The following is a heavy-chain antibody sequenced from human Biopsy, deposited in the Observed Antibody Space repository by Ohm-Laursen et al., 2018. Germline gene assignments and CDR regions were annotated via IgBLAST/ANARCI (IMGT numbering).Heavy chain of an antibody. V-gene: IGHV1-2*02. CDR3: ALQSVAQMKNFDY. CDR1: GFTGYY. J-gene: IGHJ4*02. Sequence: GASVKVSCKASGFTGYYIHWVRQAPGQGLEWMGWISPKSGDTNYAHKFQGNITMTRDTSMSTAYMEMSRLRCDDTAVYYCALQSVAQMKNFDYWGQGTLVTVSS. D-gene: IGHD6-19*01. CDR2: ISPKSGDT.